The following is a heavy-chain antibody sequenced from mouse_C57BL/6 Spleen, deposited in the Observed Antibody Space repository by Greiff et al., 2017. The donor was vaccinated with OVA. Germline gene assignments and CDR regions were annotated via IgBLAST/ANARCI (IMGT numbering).Heavy chain of an antibody. Sequence: VQLKESGPGLVKPSQSLSLTCSVTGYSITSGYYWNWIRQFPGNKLEWMGYISYDGSNNYNPSLKNRISITRDTSKNQFFLKLNSVTTEDTATYYCARGGGYYDYDYAMDYWGQGTSVTVSS. CDR2: ISYDGSN. D-gene: IGHD2-4*01. CDR3: ARGGGYYDYDYAMDY. J-gene: IGHJ4*01. V-gene: IGHV3-6*01. CDR1: GYSITSGYY.